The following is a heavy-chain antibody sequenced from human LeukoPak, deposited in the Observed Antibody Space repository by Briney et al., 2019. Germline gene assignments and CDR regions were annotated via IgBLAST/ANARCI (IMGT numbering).Heavy chain of an antibody. J-gene: IGHJ4*02. CDR2: IYYSGST. Sequence: SETLSLTCTVSGGSISSYYWSWIRQPPGKGLEWIGYIYYSGSTNYNPSLKSRVTISVDTSKNQFSLKLSSVTAADTAVYYCARAPRIEVKYFGSYSSSWFKDWGQGTLVTVSS. D-gene: IGHD6-13*01. CDR3: ARAPRIEVKYFGSYSSSWFKD. CDR1: GGSISSYY. V-gene: IGHV4-59*01.